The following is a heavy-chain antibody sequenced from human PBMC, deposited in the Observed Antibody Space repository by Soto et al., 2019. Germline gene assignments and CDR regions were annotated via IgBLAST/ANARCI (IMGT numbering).Heavy chain of an antibody. CDR2: IRSKAYGGTT. J-gene: IGHJ6*02. CDR1: GFTFGDYA. CDR3: TREGIVVVPAAIRGRDYYYGMDV. D-gene: IGHD2-2*02. V-gene: IGHV3-49*04. Sequence: GGSLRLSCTASGFTFGDYAMSWVRQAPGKGLEWVGFIRSKAYGGTTEYAASVKGRFTISRDDSKSIAYLQMNSLKTEDTAVYYCTREGIVVVPAAIRGRDYYYGMDVWGQGTTVTVS.